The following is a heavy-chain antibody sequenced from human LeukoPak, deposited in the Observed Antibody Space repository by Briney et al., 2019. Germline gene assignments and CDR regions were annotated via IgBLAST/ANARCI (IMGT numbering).Heavy chain of an antibody. V-gene: IGHV3-48*01. CDR2: MRNSGYLK. CDR1: GFTFSTHG. CDR3: ASSKWNNVGHLVY. D-gene: IGHD1/OR15-1a*01. Sequence: TGGSLRLSCAASGFTFSTHGMNWVRQARGKGLEWVSYMRNSGYLKYYEDSVKGRFTISRDNPKSSLYLETNSLRAEDKALYDCASSKWNNVGHLVYWGQETLVTVTP. J-gene: IGHJ4*02.